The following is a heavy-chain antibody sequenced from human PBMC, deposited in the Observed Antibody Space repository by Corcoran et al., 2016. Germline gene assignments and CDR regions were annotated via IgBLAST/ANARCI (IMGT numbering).Heavy chain of an antibody. CDR3: TTRIAGGAAC. CDR1: GFTFFHAW. D-gene: IGHD6-13*01. V-gene: IGHV3-15*07. Sequence: EVQLVESGGGLVKPGGSLRLSCAASGFTFFHAWMDWGRQARGKGLGWVGLIKSKTDGGTADPAAPVKGRFTISREDSKKLLYLQMDSLKTEDTAVYDCTTRIAGGAACWGQGTTVTVSS. CDR2: IKSKTDGGTA. J-gene: IGHJ3*01.